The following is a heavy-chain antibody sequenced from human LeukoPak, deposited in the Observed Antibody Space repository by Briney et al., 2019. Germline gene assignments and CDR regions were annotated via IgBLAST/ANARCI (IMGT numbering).Heavy chain of an antibody. CDR1: GFSFNRRG. D-gene: IGHD3-16*01. CDR2: ISPRSETI. J-gene: IGHJ6*03. V-gene: IGHV3-48*04. CDR3: ARIDGPTVFTYYMDL. Sequence: GESLRLSGATSGFSFNRRGMNWVRHPPGKGLEWVSYISPRSETIYYAESVKGRFTVSRDDSKDSLYLQMHTLRAEDTAVYYCARIDGPTVFTYYMDLWGKGTTVTVAS.